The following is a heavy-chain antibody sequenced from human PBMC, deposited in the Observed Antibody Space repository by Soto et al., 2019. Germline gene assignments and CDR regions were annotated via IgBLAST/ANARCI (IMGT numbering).Heavy chain of an antibody. J-gene: IGHJ4*02. Sequence: LKISCKASGYSFSSYWIGWVRQIPGKGLEWMGIIFPDDSETRYSPSFQGKVSISVDKSITTAYLQWSSLKASDTAMYYCARRIYDPSGYRYFDFWGQGTLVTVSA. D-gene: IGHD3-22*01. CDR3: ARRIYDPSGYRYFDF. CDR1: GYSFSSYW. CDR2: IFPDDSET. V-gene: IGHV5-51*01.